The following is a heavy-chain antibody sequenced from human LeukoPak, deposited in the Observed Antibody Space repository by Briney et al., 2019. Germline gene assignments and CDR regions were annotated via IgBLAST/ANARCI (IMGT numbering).Heavy chain of an antibody. CDR1: GGTFSSYA. CDR3: ARDDVPYYYGSGSYDY. CDR2: IIPILGIA. Sequence: SVKVSCKASGGTFSSYAISWVRQAPGQGLEWMGRIIPILGIANYAQKLQGRVTMTTDTSTSTAYMELRSLRSDDTAVYYCARDDVPYYYGSGSYDYWGQGTLVTVSS. V-gene: IGHV1-69*04. D-gene: IGHD3-10*01. J-gene: IGHJ4*02.